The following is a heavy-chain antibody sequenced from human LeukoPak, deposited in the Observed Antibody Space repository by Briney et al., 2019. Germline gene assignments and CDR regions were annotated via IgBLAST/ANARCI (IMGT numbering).Heavy chain of an antibody. Sequence: PGGSLRLSCAASGFTFTSNWMSWVRQAPGKGLEWVSSISSSSSYIYYADSVKGRFTISRDNAKNSLYLQMNSLRTEDTAVYYCARDGAAAPHDYWGQGTLVTVSS. J-gene: IGHJ4*02. CDR2: ISSSSSYI. D-gene: IGHD6-13*01. CDR3: ARDGAAAPHDY. V-gene: IGHV3-21*01. CDR1: GFTFTSNW.